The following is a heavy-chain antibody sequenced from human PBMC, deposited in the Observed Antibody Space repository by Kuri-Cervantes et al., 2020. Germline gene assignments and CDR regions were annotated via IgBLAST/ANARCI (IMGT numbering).Heavy chain of an antibody. Sequence: GESLKISCPASGFTFSSYSMHWVRQAPGKGLGWVAVVSFDGSNKYYADSVKGRFTVSRDNSKNTLYLKMNSLRTEDTAVYYCAKGWKYYMDVWGKGTTVTVSS. V-gene: IGHV3-30-3*01. CDR2: VSFDGSNK. J-gene: IGHJ6*03. D-gene: IGHD1-1*01. CDR3: AKGWKYYMDV. CDR1: GFTFSSYS.